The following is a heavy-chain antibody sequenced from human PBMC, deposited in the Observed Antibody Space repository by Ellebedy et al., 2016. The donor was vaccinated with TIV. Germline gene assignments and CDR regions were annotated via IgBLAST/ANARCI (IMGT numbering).Heavy chain of an antibody. CDR1: GYTLTDLS. CDR2: FDPEDGET. CDR3: ASGTIVSSGYYYLVDY. V-gene: IGHV1-24*01. D-gene: IGHD3-22*01. J-gene: IGHJ4*02. Sequence: ASVKVSCKVSGYTLTDLSMHWARQAPGKGLEWMGGFDPEDGETIYAQKFQGRVTITADESTSTAYMELSSLRSEDTAVYYCASGTIVSSGYYYLVDYWGQGTLVTVSS.